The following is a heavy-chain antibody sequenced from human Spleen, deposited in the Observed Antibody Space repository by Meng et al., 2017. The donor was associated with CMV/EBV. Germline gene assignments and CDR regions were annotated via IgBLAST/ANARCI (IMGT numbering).Heavy chain of an antibody. Sequence: SETLSLTCTVSGGSISSSSYYWGWIRQPPGKGLEWIGSIYYSGSTYYNPSLKSRVTISVDTSKNQFSLKLSSVTAADTAVYYCARDVKYYGSGSYYRQQSDYWGQGMLVTVSS. J-gene: IGHJ4*02. CDR2: IYYSGST. D-gene: IGHD3-10*01. V-gene: IGHV4-39*07. CDR1: GGSISSSSYY. CDR3: ARDVKYYGSGSYYRQQSDY.